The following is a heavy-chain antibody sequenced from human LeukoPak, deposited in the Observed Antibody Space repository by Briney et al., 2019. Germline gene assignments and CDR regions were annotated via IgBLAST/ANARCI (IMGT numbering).Heavy chain of an antibody. D-gene: IGHD3-22*01. J-gene: IGHJ4*02. V-gene: IGHV1-2*06. CDR3: ARDRIVVVITTVSLGY. CDR1: GYTFTGYY. CDR2: INPNSGGT. Sequence: VASVKVSCKPSGYTFTGYYMRWVRPAPGQGLEWMGRINPNSGGTNYAQKFQGRFTMTRDTSISTAYMELSRLRSDDTAVYYCARDRIVVVITTVSLGYWGQGTLVTVSS.